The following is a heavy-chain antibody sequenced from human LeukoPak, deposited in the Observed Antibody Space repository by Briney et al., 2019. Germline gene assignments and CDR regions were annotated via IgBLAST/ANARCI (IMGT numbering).Heavy chain of an antibody. CDR2: ISSSGSTI. Sequence: GGSLRLSCAASGFTFSSYEMNWVRQAPGRELEWVSYISSSGSTIYYADSVKGRFTISRDNAKNSLYLQMNSLRAEDTAVYYCARGNYDFWSGSHFDYWGQGTLVTVSS. J-gene: IGHJ4*02. D-gene: IGHD3-3*01. CDR1: GFTFSSYE. V-gene: IGHV3-48*03. CDR3: ARGNYDFWSGSHFDY.